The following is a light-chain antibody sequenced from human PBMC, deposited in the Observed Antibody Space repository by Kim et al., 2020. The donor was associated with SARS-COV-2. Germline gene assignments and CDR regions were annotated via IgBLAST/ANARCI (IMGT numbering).Light chain of an antibody. V-gene: IGLV1-44*01. Sequence: ELTQPPSASGTPGHRITISCSGSSSNIGSNTVNWFQQVPGAAPKLLIFDDNERPSGVPDRFSGAKSGTSASLAISGLQSDDESDYFCPAWDDTLSAWV. CDR1: SSNIGSNT. CDR3: PAWDDTLSAWV. J-gene: IGLJ3*02. CDR2: DDN.